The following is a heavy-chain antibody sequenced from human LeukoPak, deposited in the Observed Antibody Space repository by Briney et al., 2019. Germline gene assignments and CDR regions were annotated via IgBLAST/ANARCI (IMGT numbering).Heavy chain of an antibody. CDR2: ISSSRSTI. CDR3: ARDLFLGARTFDY. V-gene: IGHV3-48*03. Sequence: GGSLRLSCAASGFTFSSYEMNWVRQAPGKGLEWVSYISSSRSTIYYANSVKGRFTISRDNAKNSLYLQMNSLRAEDTAVYYCARDLFLGARTFDYWGQGTLVTVSS. D-gene: IGHD1-26*01. J-gene: IGHJ4*02. CDR1: GFTFSSYE.